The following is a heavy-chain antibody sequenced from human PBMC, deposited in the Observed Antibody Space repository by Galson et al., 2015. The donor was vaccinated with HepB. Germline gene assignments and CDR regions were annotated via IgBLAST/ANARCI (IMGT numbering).Heavy chain of an antibody. J-gene: IGHJ4*02. V-gene: IGHV1-24*01. CDR2: FEPEEGET. D-gene: IGHD6-19*01. CDR1: GYILSKIS. Sequence: SVKVSCKVSGYILSKISMHWVRQTPGKGLEWMGGFEPEEGETIYAQKFQGRVTMTEDTSTDTAYMELSSLRSEDTAVYYCATGISMAGYYFDYWGQGVLVTVSS. CDR3: ATGISMAGYYFDY.